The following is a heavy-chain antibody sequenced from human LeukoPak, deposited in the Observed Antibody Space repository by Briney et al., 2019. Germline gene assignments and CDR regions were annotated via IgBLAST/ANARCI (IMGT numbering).Heavy chain of an antibody. CDR2: FDPEDGET. V-gene: IGHV1-24*01. J-gene: IGHJ4*02. CDR3: ATVRGHSTVFTNWIVPLGY. D-gene: IGHD4-17*01. CDR1: GYTLTELS. Sequence: ASVKVSCKVSGYTLTELSMHWVRQAPGKGLEWMGGFDPEDGETIYAQKFQGRVTMTEDTSTDTAYMELSSLRSEDTAVYYCATVRGHSTVFTNWIVPLGYWGQGTLVTVSS.